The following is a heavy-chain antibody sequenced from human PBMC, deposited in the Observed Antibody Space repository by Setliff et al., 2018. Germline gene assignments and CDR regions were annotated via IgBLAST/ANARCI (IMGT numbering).Heavy chain of an antibody. V-gene: IGHV3-48*03. D-gene: IGHD6-19*01. Sequence: PGESLKISCAASGFTFSSYEMNWVRQAPGKGLEWVSYISSSGSTIYYADSVKGRFTISRDNAKNSLYLQMNSLRAEDTAVYYCARVWGPSGWAYFDYWGQGTLVTVSS. CDR1: GFTFSSYE. CDR2: ISSSGSTI. CDR3: ARVWGPSGWAYFDY. J-gene: IGHJ4*02.